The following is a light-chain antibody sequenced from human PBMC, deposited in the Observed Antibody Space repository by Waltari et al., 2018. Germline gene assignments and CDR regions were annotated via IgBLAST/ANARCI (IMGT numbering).Light chain of an antibody. J-gene: IGLJ1*01. CDR1: ALPQKY. CDR3: QSAESSGTYYV. Sequence: SYELTQPPSVPVSPGQTARITCSGDALPQKYSSWFQQKPGQAPVLVIYKDTERPSGIPERFSGSSSGTTVTLTISGVQAEDEADYYCQSAESSGTYYVFGNGTKVTVL. V-gene: IGLV3-25*03. CDR2: KDT.